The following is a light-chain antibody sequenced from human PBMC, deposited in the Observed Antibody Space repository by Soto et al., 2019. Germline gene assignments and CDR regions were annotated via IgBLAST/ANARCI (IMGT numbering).Light chain of an antibody. V-gene: IGKV3-15*01. CDR1: QSISTN. CDR3: QQYNTWPPR. CDR2: DAS. J-gene: IGKJ3*01. Sequence: EIVMTQSPATLSVSPGESATLSCRASQSISTNLAWYQQKPGQAPRLLISDASTRATGIPARFSGSGSGTEFTLTISSLQSEDFAVYYCQQYNTWPPRFGPGTKIHI.